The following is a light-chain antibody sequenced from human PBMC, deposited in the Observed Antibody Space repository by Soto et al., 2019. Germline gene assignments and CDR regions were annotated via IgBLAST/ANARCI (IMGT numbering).Light chain of an antibody. J-gene: IGKJ1*01. CDR3: QRYDIAPWT. V-gene: IGKV1-27*01. CDR2: ATS. Sequence: DIQMTQSPSSLSASVGDRVTITCRASQGINNYVAWYQQRPGKVPTLLMYATSTLQSGVPPRFSGSGSGTDYTLTISGLQPEDVATYYCQRYDIAPWTFGQGTKVEIK. CDR1: QGINNY.